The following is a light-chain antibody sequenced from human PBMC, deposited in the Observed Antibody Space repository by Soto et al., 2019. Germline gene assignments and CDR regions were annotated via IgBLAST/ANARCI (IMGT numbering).Light chain of an antibody. CDR3: NSYTSKSTGV. V-gene: IGLV2-14*01. CDR1: SSDVGGYNY. CDR2: EVS. Sequence: QSALTQPASVSGSPGQSITISCTGTSSDVGGYNYVYWYQQHPGKAPKLIIYEVSNRPSGVSKRFSGSKSGNTASLTISGLQAEDEADYYCNSYTSKSTGVFGTGTKVTVL. J-gene: IGLJ1*01.